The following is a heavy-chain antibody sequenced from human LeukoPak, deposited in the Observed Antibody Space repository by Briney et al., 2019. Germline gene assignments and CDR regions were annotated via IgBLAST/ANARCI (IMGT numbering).Heavy chain of an antibody. CDR3: AGGRSGTYYDY. Sequence: GGSLRLSCAASGFTFSSYWMHWVRQAPGKGLVWVSRINSDGSSTSYADSVKGRFTISRDNAKNTLYLQMNCLSADDTAVYYCAGGRSGTYYDYWGQGTLVTVSS. V-gene: IGHV3-74*01. CDR1: GFTFSSYW. D-gene: IGHD1-26*01. J-gene: IGHJ4*02. CDR2: INSDGSST.